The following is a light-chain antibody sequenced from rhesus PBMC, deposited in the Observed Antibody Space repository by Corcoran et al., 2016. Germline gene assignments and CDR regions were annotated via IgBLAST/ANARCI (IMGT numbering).Light chain of an antibody. CDR2: AAS. Sequence: DIQMTQSPSSLSASVGDRVTITCRASENVNNYLHWYQQKQGKAPNLLIYAASTLQSGVPSRFSGSGSGTEYTFTSSSLQPEDVATYYCQHSYGTPLTFGGGTKVEIK. CDR3: QHSYGTPLT. CDR1: ENVNNY. V-gene: IGKV1-74*01. J-gene: IGKJ4*01.